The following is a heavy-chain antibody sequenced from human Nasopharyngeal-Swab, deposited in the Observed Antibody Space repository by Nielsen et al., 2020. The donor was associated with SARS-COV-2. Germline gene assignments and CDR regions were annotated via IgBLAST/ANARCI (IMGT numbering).Heavy chain of an antibody. CDR3: ASARPVFDY. CDR1: GFTFSSYA. Sequence: GGSLRPPCAAPGFTFSSYAMHWVRQAPGKGLEWVAVISYDGSNKYYADSVKGRFTISRDNSKNTLYLQMNSLRAEDTAVYYCASARPVFDYWGQGTLVTVSS. CDR2: ISYDGSNK. J-gene: IGHJ4*02. V-gene: IGHV3-30-3*01. D-gene: IGHD6-6*01.